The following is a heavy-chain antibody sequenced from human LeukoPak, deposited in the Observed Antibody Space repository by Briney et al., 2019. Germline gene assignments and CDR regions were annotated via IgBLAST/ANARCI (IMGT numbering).Heavy chain of an antibody. CDR3: ARYGGKPTQRYYFDY. CDR1: GGSISSGGYY. Sequence: SETLSLTCTVSGGSISSGGYYWSWIRQPPGKGLEWIGYIYHSGSTYYNPSLKSRVTISVDRSKNQYSLKLSSVTAADTAVYYCARYGGKPTQRYYFDYWGQGTLVTVPS. V-gene: IGHV4-30-2*01. CDR2: IYHSGST. D-gene: IGHD4-23*01. J-gene: IGHJ4*02.